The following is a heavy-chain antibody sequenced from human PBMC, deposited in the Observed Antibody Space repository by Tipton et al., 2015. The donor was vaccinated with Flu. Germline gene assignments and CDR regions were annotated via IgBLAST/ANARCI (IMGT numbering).Heavy chain of an antibody. CDR2: IYHTGTT. CDR1: GYSITSGYY. Sequence: TLSLTCAVSGYSITSGYYCGWIRQPPGKGLEWIGSIYHTGTTYYNPSLKSRVTLSVDTSKNQFSLNLASMTAADTAFYYCAIRIPWTSVSGRSWGQGTPVPLPS. J-gene: IGHJ5*02. V-gene: IGHV4-38-2*01. D-gene: IGHD4-17*01. CDR3: AIRIPWTSVSGRS.